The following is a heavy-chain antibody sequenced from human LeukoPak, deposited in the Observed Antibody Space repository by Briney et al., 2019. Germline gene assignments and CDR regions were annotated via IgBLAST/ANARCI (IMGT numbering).Heavy chain of an antibody. Sequence: GSLRLSCAASGFTFSSYWMSWVRQPPGKGLEWIGEINHSGSTNYNPSLKSRVTISVDTSKNQFSLRLSSVTAADTAVYYCAREAAAGAEYFQHWGQGTLVTVSS. D-gene: IGHD6-13*01. CDR3: AREAAAGAEYFQH. CDR1: GFTFSSYW. CDR2: INHSGST. J-gene: IGHJ1*01. V-gene: IGHV4-34*01.